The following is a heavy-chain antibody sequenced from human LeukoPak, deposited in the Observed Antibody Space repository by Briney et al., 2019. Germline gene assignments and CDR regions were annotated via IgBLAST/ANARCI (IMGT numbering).Heavy chain of an antibody. CDR3: IRLGASSGYSGEDY. V-gene: IGHV3-73*01. D-gene: IGHD3-22*01. Sequence: GGSLRLSCAASGFTFSGSAMHWVRQASGKGLEWVGRIRSKANSYATAYAASVKGRFTISRDDSKNTAYLQMNSLKTEDTAVYYCIRLGASSGYSGEDYWGQGTLVTVSS. J-gene: IGHJ4*02. CDR1: GFTFSGSA. CDR2: IRSKANSYAT.